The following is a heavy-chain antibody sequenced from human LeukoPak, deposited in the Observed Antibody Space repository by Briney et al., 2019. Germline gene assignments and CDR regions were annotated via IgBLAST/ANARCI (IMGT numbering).Heavy chain of an antibody. Sequence: GGSLRLSCAASGFTLSSYAMSWVRQAPGKGLEWVSAISDSGNTYHADSVKGRFTISRDSSKNTLYLQMNSLRAEDTAVYYCARDHVGEDSGAFDIWGQGTMVTVSS. CDR1: GFTLSSYA. CDR2: ISDSGNT. J-gene: IGHJ3*02. CDR3: ARDHVGEDSGAFDI. D-gene: IGHD3-10*01. V-gene: IGHV3-23*01.